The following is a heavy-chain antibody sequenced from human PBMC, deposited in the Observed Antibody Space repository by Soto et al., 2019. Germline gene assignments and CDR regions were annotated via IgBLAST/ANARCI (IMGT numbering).Heavy chain of an antibody. CDR3: AGVPLSGDDILTGFWFDP. D-gene: IGHD3-9*01. V-gene: IGHV4-59*01. CDR2: IYYSGST. CDR1: GGSISSYY. Sequence: SETLSLTCTVSGGSISSYYWSWIRQPPGKGLEWIGYIYYSGSTNYNPSLKSRVTISVDTSKNQFSLKLSSVTAADTAVYYCAGVPLSGDDILTGFWFDPWGQGTLVTVSS. J-gene: IGHJ5*02.